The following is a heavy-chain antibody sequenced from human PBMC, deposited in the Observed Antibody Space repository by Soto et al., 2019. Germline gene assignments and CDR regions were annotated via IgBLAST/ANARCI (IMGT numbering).Heavy chain of an antibody. Sequence: QVHLVQSGAEVKKPGASVKVSCKASGYTFNRYAIHWVRQAPGQSLEGMGWISTSSGDTKYSEKIQGRATITRDTSASTAYLALGSLSSEDTAVYYCARDIQDCSGGSCGYYFDYWGQGTLVTVSA. CDR2: ISTSSGDT. CDR1: GYTFNRYA. J-gene: IGHJ4*02. D-gene: IGHD2-15*01. V-gene: IGHV1-3*04. CDR3: ARDIQDCSGGSCGYYFDY.